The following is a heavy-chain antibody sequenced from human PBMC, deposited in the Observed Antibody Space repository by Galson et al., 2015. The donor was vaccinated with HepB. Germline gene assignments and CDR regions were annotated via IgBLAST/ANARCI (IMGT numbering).Heavy chain of an antibody. J-gene: IGHJ4*02. D-gene: IGHD2-15*01. CDR1: GFTFSSYA. Sequence: SLRLSCAASGFTFSSYAMHWVRQAPGKGLEWVAVISYDGSNKYYADSVKGRFTISRGNSKNTLYLQMNSLRAEDTAVYYCARALGYCSGGSCYAVDYWGQGTLVTVSS. CDR3: ARALGYCSGGSCYAVDY. CDR2: ISYDGSNK. V-gene: IGHV3-30*04.